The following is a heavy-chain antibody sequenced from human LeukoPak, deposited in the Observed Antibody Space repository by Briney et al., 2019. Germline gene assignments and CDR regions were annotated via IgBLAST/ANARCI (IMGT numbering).Heavy chain of an antibody. V-gene: IGHV3-48*04. CDR2: ISSSSSTI. J-gene: IGHJ3*02. D-gene: IGHD2-2*02. Sequence: GSLRLSCAASGFTFSSYSMNWVRQAPGKGLEWVSYISSSSSTIYYADPVKGRFTISRDNAKNSLYLQMNSLRAEDTAVYYCARDKCSSTSCYTEAFDIWGQGTMVTVSS. CDR3: ARDKCSSTSCYTEAFDI. CDR1: GFTFSSYS.